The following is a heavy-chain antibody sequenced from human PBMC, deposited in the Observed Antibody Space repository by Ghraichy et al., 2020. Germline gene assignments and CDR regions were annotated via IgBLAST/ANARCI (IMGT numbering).Heavy chain of an antibody. V-gene: IGHV3-23*01. D-gene: IGHD3-9*01. Sequence: ETLSLTCAASGFAFSSYGMNWVRQAPGKGLEWVSLISGGGGATYYAESVKGRFTISRDNSKNTLYLQMNSLRAEDTAIYYCAKAHNPFDDLPYDWGQGTLVTVSS. CDR2: ISGGGGAT. J-gene: IGHJ4*02. CDR1: GFAFSSYG. CDR3: AKAHNPFDDLPYD.